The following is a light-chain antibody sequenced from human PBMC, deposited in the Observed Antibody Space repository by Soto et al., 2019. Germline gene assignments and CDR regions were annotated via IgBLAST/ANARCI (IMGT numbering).Light chain of an antibody. CDR2: ANS. J-gene: IGLJ1*01. V-gene: IGLV1-40*01. CDR1: SSNIGAGYD. Sequence: QSVLTQPPAVSGAPGQRVTISCTGSSSNIGAGYDVHWYQQLPGTAPKLLIYANSNRPSGVPGRFSGSKSGTSASLAITGLQAEDEADYYCQSYDSSLRGYVFGNGTKVTV. CDR3: QSYDSSLRGYV.